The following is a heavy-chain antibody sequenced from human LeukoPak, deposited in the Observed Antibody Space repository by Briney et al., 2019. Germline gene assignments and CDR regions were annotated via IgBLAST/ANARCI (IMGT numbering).Heavy chain of an antibody. D-gene: IGHD1-1*01. J-gene: IGHJ3*02. V-gene: IGHV4-59*01. CDR1: GASISTYY. Sequence: PSETLSLTCTVSGASISTYYWSWIHQSPGKGLEWIGYLYSRGSPNYNPSLKRRVTISVDTSKNHFCLTLSSVTAADTAVYYCARLQPNSGEWAFDIWGQGTMVTVSS. CDR2: LYSRGSP. CDR3: ARLQPNSGEWAFDI.